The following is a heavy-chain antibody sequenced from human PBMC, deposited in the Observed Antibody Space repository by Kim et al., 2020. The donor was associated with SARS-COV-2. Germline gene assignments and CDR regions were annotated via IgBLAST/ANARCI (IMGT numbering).Heavy chain of an antibody. D-gene: IGHD3-3*01. V-gene: IGHV3-48*04. CDR1: GFTFSSYS. Sequence: GGSLRLSCAASGFTFSSYSMNWVRQAPGKGLEWVSYISSSSTIYYADSVKGRFTISRDNAKNSLYLQMNSLRAEDTAVYYCARDQFGVAGVYYYYYGMDVWGQGTTVTVSS. CDR2: ISSSSTI. J-gene: IGHJ6*02. CDR3: ARDQFGVAGVYYYYYGMDV.